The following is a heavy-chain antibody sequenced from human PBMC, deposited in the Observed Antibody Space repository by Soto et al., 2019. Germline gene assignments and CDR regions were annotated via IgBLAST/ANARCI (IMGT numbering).Heavy chain of an antibody. J-gene: IGHJ4*02. CDR1: GASTSSSDYY. CDR3: ARDNVDDGGAFDSWGQGIRVTVSSGKTDDFGDPVDY. V-gene: IGHV4-31*03. CDR2: ISHRGST. D-gene: IGHD3-9*01. Sequence: SETLSLTCTVSGASTSSSDYYWSWIRQLPGKGLEWVGDISHRGSTSYNPSLRSRLSISVDTSVNQFSLMLTSVTAADTAVYYCARDNVDDGGAFDSWGQGIRVTVSSGKTDDFGDPVDYWGQGTLVTVSS.